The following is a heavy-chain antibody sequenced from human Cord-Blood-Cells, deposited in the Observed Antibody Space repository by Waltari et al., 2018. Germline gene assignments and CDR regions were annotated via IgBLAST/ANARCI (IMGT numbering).Heavy chain of an antibody. D-gene: IGHD6-13*01. CDR3: AGGSSSWYNWFDP. V-gene: IGHV4-34*01. CDR2: INHSGST. J-gene: IGHJ5*02. Sequence: QVQLQQWGAGLLKPSETLSLTCAVYGGSFSGYYWSWIRQPPGKGLEWIGEINHSGSTNYNPSLKSRVTISVDTSKNQFSQKLSSVTAADTAVYYWAGGSSSWYNWFDPWGQGTLVTVSS. CDR1: GGSFSGYY.